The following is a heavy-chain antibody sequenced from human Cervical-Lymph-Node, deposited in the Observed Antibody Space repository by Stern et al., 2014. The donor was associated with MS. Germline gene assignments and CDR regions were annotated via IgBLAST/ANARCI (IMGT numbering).Heavy chain of an antibody. CDR1: GGTFSSYA. J-gene: IGHJ5*02. CDR2: IIPIFGTA. D-gene: IGHD5-18*01. Sequence: VQLEESGAEVKKPGSSVKVSCKASGGTFSSYAISWVRQAPGQGLEWMGGIIPIFGTANYAQKFQGRVTITADESTSTAYMELSSLRSEDTAVYYCARTSGSSYGSPRKNWFDPWGKGTLVTFSP. V-gene: IGHV1-69*01. CDR3: ARTSGSSYGSPRKNWFDP.